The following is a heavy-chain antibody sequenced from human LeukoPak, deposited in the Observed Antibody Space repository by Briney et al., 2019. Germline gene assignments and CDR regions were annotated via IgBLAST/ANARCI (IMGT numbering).Heavy chain of an antibody. Sequence: PGGSLRLSCAASGFTFSDYYMSWIRQAPGKGLEWVSYIRSSGSSMYYADSVKGRFTISRDNAKNSLYLQMNSLRAEDTAVYYCAKDSSGRPAGGDYFDYWGQGTLVTVSS. J-gene: IGHJ4*02. CDR1: GFTFSDYY. V-gene: IGHV3-11*01. CDR2: IRSSGSSM. D-gene: IGHD6-19*01. CDR3: AKDSSGRPAGGDYFDY.